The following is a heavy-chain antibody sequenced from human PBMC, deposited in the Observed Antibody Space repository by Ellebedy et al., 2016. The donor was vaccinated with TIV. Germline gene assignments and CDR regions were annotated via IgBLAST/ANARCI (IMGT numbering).Heavy chain of an antibody. V-gene: IGHV3-23*01. CDR1: GFIFSDYV. CDR3: TKRAENWGFFDY. D-gene: IGHD7-27*01. CDR2: MAEYDGRT. Sequence: PGGSLRLSCAASGFIFSDYVMAWVRQVPGKGLEWVSAMAEYDGRTFYADSVRGRFTLSRDNSANILFLHLHSLRAEDTAIYYFTKRAENWGFFDYWGQGARVTVSS. J-gene: IGHJ4*02.